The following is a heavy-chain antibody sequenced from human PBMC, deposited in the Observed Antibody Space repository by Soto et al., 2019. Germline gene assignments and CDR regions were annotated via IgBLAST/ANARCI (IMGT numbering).Heavy chain of an antibody. J-gene: IGHJ6*02. CDR2: IYPGDSDT. CDR3: AGPLRADSSGYGMDV. V-gene: IGHV5-51*01. CDR1: GYSFTNYW. Sequence: EVQLAQAGAEVKKPGASLKISCKGSGYSFTNYWIAWVRQMPGKGLEWMGIIYPGDSDTRYSPSFQGQVTMSADKSTSTAYMQWRSLKAADTAMYYCAGPLRADSSGYGMDVWGQGTTVTVSS. D-gene: IGHD3-22*01.